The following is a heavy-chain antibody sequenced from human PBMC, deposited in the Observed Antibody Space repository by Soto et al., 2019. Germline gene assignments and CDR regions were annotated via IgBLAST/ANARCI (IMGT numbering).Heavy chain of an antibody. Sequence: SETLSLTCAVSSGSISSSNWWSWVRQPPGKGLEWIGEIYHSGSTNYNPSLKSRVTISVDKSKNQFSLKLSSVTAADTAVYYCARVRRDNGVVDAFDIWGQGTMVTVSS. CDR2: IYHSGST. D-gene: IGHD2-8*01. V-gene: IGHV4-4*02. CDR3: ARVRRDNGVVDAFDI. J-gene: IGHJ3*02. CDR1: SGSISSSNW.